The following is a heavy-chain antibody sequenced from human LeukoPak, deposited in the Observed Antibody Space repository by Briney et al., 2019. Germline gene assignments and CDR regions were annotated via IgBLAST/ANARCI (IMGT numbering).Heavy chain of an antibody. J-gene: IGHJ3*02. V-gene: IGHV1-69*04. CDR1: GGTFSSYA. Sequence: ASVKVSCKASGGTFSSYAISWVRQAPGQGLEWMGRIIPILGIANYAQKFQGRVTITADKSTSTAYMELSSLRSEDTAVYYCARDADCSSTSCGAFDIWGQGTMVTVSS. D-gene: IGHD2-2*01. CDR3: ARDADCSSTSCGAFDI. CDR2: IIPILGIA.